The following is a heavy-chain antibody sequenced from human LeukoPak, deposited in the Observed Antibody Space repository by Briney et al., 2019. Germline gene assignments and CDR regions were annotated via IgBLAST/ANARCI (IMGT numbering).Heavy chain of an antibody. J-gene: IGHJ3*01. CDR1: GYTFIDYD. V-gene: IGHV1-8*01. D-gene: IGHD2-21*01. Sequence: ASVKVSCKASGYTFIDYDINWVRQAPGQGLEWMGLMSPHNGHTEYAQNFQGRVTMTRDTSTGTAYMELRSLRSEDTAVYYCARRTPRCGGTCYDAFDVWGQGTMVTASS. CDR3: ARRTPRCGGTCYDAFDV. CDR2: MSPHNGHT.